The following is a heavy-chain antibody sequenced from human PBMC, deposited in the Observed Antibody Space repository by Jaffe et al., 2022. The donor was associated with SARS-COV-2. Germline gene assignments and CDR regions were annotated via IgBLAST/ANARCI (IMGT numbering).Heavy chain of an antibody. CDR3: ARHVGQSATTAPGAFDV. V-gene: IGHV4-39*01. CDR2: IYYTGRT. J-gene: IGHJ3*01. Sequence: QLQLQESGPGLVKPSETLSLTCTVSGDSISNSDSYWAWVRQPPGEGLESIGSIYYTGRTYYSPFLKSPVTMSVDTSKKQFSLKLTSVTAADTAVYYCARHVGQSATTAPGAFDVWGQGAMVTVSS. D-gene: IGHD4-4*01. CDR1: GDSISNSDSY.